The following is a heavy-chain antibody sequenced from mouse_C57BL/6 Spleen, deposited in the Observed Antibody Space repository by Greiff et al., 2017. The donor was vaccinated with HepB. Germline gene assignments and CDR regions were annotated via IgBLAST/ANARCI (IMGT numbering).Heavy chain of an antibody. CDR1: GYTFTSYG. D-gene: IGHD1-1*01. J-gene: IGHJ2*01. CDR3: VYYYGSSYDYFDY. CDR2: IYPRSGNT. V-gene: IGHV1-81*01. Sequence: VQLQESGAELARPGASVKLSCKASGYTFTSYGISWVKQRTGQGLEWIGEIYPRSGNTYYNEKFKGKATLTADKSSSTAYMELRSLTAEDSAVYFCVYYYGSSYDYFDYWGQGTTLTVSS.